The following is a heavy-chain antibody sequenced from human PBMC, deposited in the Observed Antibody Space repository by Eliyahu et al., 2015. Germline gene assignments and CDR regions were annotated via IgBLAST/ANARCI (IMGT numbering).Heavy chain of an antibody. CDR3: ARAPIMRWSSGWHFDY. J-gene: IGHJ4*02. CDR1: GGXXSXGGYX. V-gene: IGHV4-31*03. Sequence: QVQLQESGPGLVKPXQTLSLTCXVSGGXXSXGGYXWSWIRQHPGKGLEWIGYXYYSGSTYYNPSLKSRVTISVDTSKNQFSLKLSSVTAADTAVYYCARAPIMRWSSGWHFDYWGQGTLVTVSS. D-gene: IGHD6-19*01. CDR2: XYYSGST.